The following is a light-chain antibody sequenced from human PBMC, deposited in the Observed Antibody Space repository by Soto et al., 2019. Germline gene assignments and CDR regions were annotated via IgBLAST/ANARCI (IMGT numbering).Light chain of an antibody. CDR2: DNN. Sequence: QSVLTQPPSVSGSPGQRVTISCTGTSSNIGAGYDVHWYQQHPGGAPNLLLYDNNNRPSGVPDRFSGFKSDTSASLVITGLQAEDEAYYYCPCKDSSLSDVIFGGGTKLTVL. CDR1: SSNIGAGYD. CDR3: PCKDSSLSDVI. V-gene: IGLV1-40*01. J-gene: IGLJ2*01.